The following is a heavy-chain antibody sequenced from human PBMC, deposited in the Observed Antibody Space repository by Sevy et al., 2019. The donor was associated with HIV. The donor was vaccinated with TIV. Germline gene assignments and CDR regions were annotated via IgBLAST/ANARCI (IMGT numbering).Heavy chain of an antibody. V-gene: IGHV4-4*02. Sequence: SETLSLTCAVSGGSISSVNWWHWVRQPPGKGLEWIGEIYHSGYTNYNPSLKSRVTISVDNSKNQFSLKLSLVTAADTAVYYCARGGESPRGFDPWGQGSLVTVSS. CDR3: ARGGESPRGFDP. CDR1: GGSISSVNW. CDR2: IYHSGYT. D-gene: IGHD3-16*01. J-gene: IGHJ5*02.